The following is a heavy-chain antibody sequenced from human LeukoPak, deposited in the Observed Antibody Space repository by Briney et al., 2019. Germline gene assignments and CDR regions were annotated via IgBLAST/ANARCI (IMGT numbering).Heavy chain of an antibody. V-gene: IGHV4-4*07. CDR3: ARDRGTWNDDGFDY. J-gene: IGHJ4*02. CDR2: IYISEST. CDR1: GVSISSYY. Sequence: PSETLSLTCTGSGVSISSYYWSWLRQPAGKGLEGFGRIYISESTNYNHSLKRRVTMPVDTSKNQFSLKLSSVTAADTAVYYCARDRGTWNDDGFDYGGQGTLVTVSS. D-gene: IGHD1-1*01.